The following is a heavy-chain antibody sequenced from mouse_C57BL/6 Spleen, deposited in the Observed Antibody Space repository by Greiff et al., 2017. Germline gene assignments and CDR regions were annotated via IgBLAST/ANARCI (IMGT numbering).Heavy chain of an antibody. CDR3: ARRHYSNYGGFAY. Sequence: EVKLVESGPVLVKPGASVKMSCKASGYTFTDYYMNWVKQSHGKSLEWIGVINPYNGGTSYNQKFKGKATLTVDKSSSTAYMELNSLTSEDSAVYYCARRHYSNYGGFAYWGQGTLVTVSA. V-gene: IGHV1-19*01. D-gene: IGHD2-5*01. J-gene: IGHJ3*01. CDR2: INPYNGGT. CDR1: GYTFTDYY.